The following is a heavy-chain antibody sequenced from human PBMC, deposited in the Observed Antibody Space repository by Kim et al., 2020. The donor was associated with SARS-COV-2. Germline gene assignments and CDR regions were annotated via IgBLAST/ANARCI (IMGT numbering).Heavy chain of an antibody. D-gene: IGHD3-10*01. CDR2: INHSGST. J-gene: IGHJ6*02. CDR3: ARAGGYYYGSGNYYSPNYYYYAMDV. Sequence: SETLSLTCAVYGGSFSGYYWSWIRQPPGKGLEWIGEINHSGSTNYNPSLKSRVTISVDTSKNQFSLKLSSVTAADTAVYYCARAGGYYYGSGNYYSPNYYYYAMDVWGQGTTVTVSS. CDR1: GGSFSGYY. V-gene: IGHV4-34*01.